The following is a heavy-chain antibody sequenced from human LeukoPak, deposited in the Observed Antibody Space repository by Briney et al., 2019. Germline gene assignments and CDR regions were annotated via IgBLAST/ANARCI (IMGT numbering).Heavy chain of an antibody. J-gene: IGHJ6*03. V-gene: IGHV3-21*01. CDR1: GFTFSSYS. CDR3: ARDREAYCGGDCYSYYYYYMDV. Sequence: PGGSLRLSCAASGFTFSSYSMNWVRQAPGKGLEWVSSISSSSSYIYYADPVKGRFTISRDNAKNSLYLQMNSLRAEDTAVYYCARDREAYCGGDCYSYYYYYMDVWGKGTTVTISS. CDR2: ISSSSSYI. D-gene: IGHD2-21*02.